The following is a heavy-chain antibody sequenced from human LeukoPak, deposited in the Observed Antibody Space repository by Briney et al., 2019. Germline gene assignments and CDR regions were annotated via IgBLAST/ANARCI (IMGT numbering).Heavy chain of an antibody. Sequence: GGSLRLSCAASGFTFSSYAMSWVRQAPRKRLGWVSAVIGSGGRTNYADSVKGRFTISRENSKNTLYLQMNSLRAEDTAVYYCAKERYYDSSALDYWGQGTLVTVSS. CDR3: AKERYYDSSALDY. V-gene: IGHV3-23*01. J-gene: IGHJ4*02. CDR2: VIGSGGRT. CDR1: GFTFSSYA. D-gene: IGHD3-22*01.